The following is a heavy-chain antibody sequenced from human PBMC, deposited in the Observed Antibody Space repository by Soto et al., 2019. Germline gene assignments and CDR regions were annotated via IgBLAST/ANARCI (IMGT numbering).Heavy chain of an antibody. V-gene: IGHV1-18*01. J-gene: IGHJ4*02. Sequence: EASVKVSCKASGYTFTSYGISWVRQAPGQGLEWMGWISAYNGNTNYAQKLQGRVTMTTDTSTSTAYMELRSLRSDDTAVYYCARFLLGYYDSSGYPDYWGQGTLFTVSS. D-gene: IGHD3-22*01. CDR1: GYTFTSYG. CDR2: ISAYNGNT. CDR3: ARFLLGYYDSSGYPDY.